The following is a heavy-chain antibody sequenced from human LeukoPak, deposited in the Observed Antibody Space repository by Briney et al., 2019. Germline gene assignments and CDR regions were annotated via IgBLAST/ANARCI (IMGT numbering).Heavy chain of an antibody. CDR3: AIRSMVRGQHAFDI. CDR2: ITPSGST. D-gene: IGHD3-10*01. V-gene: IGHV4-34*01. CDR1: GGSFSGYY. J-gene: IGHJ3*02. Sequence: SETLSLTCAVYGGSFSGYYWSWIRQPPGKGLEWIGEITPSGSTNYNPSLKSRVTISVDKSKNQFSLKLSSVTAADTAVYYCAIRSMVRGQHAFDIWGQGTMVTVSS.